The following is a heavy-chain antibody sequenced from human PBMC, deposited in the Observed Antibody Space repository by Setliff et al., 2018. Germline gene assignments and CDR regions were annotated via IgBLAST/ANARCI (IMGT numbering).Heavy chain of an antibody. CDR2: INA. V-gene: IGHV1-18*01. J-gene: IGHJ3*02. CDR3: VRDRAAIVVGPPTAAFDI. Sequence: ASVKVSCKSSGYTFTSYGINWVRQAPGQGLEWMGWINAYAQKFQGRVTMTIDTLTSTAYMEVRSLRSDDTAQYYCVRDRAAIVVGPPTAAFDIWGQGTRVTDSS. D-gene: IGHD2-2*01. CDR1: GYTFTSYG.